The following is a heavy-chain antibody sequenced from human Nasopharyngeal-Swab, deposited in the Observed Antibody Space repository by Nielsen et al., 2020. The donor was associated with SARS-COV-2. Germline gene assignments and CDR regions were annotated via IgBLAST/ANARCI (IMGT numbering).Heavy chain of an antibody. V-gene: IGHV4-4*02. CDR1: GGSISSSNW. CDR3: ARVTSSGYRGYFQH. J-gene: IGHJ1*01. CDR2: IYHSGST. D-gene: IGHD3-22*01. Sequence: SETLSLTCAVSGGSISSSNWWSWVRQPPGKGLEWIGEIYHSGSTNYNPSLKSRVTISVDKSKNQFSLKLSSVTAADTAVYYCARVTSSGYRGYFQHWGQGTLVTVSS.